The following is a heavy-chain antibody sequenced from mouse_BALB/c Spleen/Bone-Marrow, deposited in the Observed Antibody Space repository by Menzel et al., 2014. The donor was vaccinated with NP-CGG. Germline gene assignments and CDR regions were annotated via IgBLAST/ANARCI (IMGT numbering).Heavy chain of an antibody. D-gene: IGHD2-1*01. Sequence: VQLQQSGPSLVKPSQTLSLTCSVTGDSITNGYWNWIRKFPGNKLEYMGYINYSGSTYYNPSLKSRISITRDTSKNLFFLQLNSVTTEDTATYYCVRSGYYGSYPASYWGQGTLVTVSA. CDR2: INYSGST. V-gene: IGHV3-8*02. CDR3: VRSGYYGSYPASY. CDR1: GDSITNGY. J-gene: IGHJ3*01.